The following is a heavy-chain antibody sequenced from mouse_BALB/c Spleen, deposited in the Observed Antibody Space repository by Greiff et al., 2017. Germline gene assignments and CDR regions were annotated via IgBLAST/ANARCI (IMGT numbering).Heavy chain of an antibody. CDR3: ARVSYLYAMDY. V-gene: IGHV5-17*02. J-gene: IGHJ4*01. CDR2: ISSGSSTI. Sequence: EVMLVESGGGLVQPGGSRKLSCAASGFTFSSFGMHWVRQAPEKGLEWVAYISSGSSTIYYADTVKGRFTISRDNPKNTLFLQMTSLRSEDTAMYYCARVSYLYAMDYWGQGTSVTVSS. CDR1: GFTFSSFG. D-gene: IGHD5-5*01.